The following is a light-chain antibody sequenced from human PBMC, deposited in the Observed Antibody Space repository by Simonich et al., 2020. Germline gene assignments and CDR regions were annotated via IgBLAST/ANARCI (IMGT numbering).Light chain of an antibody. J-gene: IGLJ3*02. CDR1: SSEVGGYNY. Sequence: QAALTQPASGSGSPGQSITISCTGTSSEVGGYNYVSWYQQHPGKAPKLMIYDVSKRPSGVSNRFSGSKSGNTASLTISGLQAEDEADYYCSSYTSSTWGVFGGGTKLTVL. CDR2: DVS. V-gene: IGLV2-14*01. CDR3: SSYTSSTWGV.